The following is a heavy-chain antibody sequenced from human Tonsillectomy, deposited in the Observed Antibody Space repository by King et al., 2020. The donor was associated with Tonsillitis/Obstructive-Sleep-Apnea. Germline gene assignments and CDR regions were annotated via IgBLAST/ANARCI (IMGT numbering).Heavy chain of an antibody. CDR2: INWNGGST. CDR1: GFTFDDYG. D-gene: IGHD3-3*01. J-gene: IGHJ4*02. Sequence: VQLVESGGGVVRPGGSLRLSCAASGFTFDDYGMSWGRQDPGKGLEWVSGINWNGGSTGYADSVKGRFTISRDNAKNSLYLQMNSLRAEDTALYYCARDQVAYYDFWSGYNDYWGQGTLVTVSS. V-gene: IGHV3-20*04. CDR3: ARDQVAYYDFWSGYNDY.